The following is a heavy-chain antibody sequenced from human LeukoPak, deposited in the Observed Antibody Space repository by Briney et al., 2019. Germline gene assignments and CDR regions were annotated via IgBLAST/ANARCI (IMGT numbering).Heavy chain of an antibody. V-gene: IGHV3-30-3*01. D-gene: IGHD3-3*01. Sequence: SCKASGYTFTSYDINWVRQAPGKGLEWVAVISYDGSSKYYADSVKGRFTISRDNSKNTLYLQMNSLRAEDTAVYYCARNYDFWSGPYSSGYWGQGTLVTVSS. J-gene: IGHJ4*02. CDR1: GYTFTSYD. CDR2: ISYDGSSK. CDR3: ARNYDFWSGPYSSGY.